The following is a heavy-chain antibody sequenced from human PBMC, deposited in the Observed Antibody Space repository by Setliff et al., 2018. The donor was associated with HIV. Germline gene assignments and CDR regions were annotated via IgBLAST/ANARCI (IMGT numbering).Heavy chain of an antibody. Sequence: SETLSLTCTVSGASISSGSYFWGWFRQPAGKGLEWIGHISTSGSTNYNPSLKSRVTISVDTPKKHFSLKLTSVTAADTAVYFCARGRTQWPNYNYFDPWGLGTLVTVSS. CDR1: GASISSGSYF. V-gene: IGHV4-61*09. D-gene: IGHD6-19*01. CDR2: ISTSGST. J-gene: IGHJ5*02. CDR3: ARGRTQWPNYNYFDP.